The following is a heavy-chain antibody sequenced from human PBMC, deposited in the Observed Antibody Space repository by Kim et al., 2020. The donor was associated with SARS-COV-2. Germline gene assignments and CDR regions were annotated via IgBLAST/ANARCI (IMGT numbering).Heavy chain of an antibody. J-gene: IGHJ4*02. CDR3: ATTSGYAFDY. Sequence: STNYNPALKSRDTISVDTSKNQFSLKLSSVTAADTAVYYCATTSGYAFDYWGQGTLVTVSS. CDR2: ST. V-gene: IGHV4-59*01. D-gene: IGHD5-12*01.